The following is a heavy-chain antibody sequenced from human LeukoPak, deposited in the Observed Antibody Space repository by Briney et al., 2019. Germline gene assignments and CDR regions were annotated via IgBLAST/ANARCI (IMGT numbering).Heavy chain of an antibody. CDR1: GGTFSSYA. J-gene: IGHJ5*02. CDR2: IIPIFGTA. CDR3: ASLPGYCSGGSCYSLNWLDP. V-gene: IGHV1-69*06. D-gene: IGHD2-15*01. Sequence: EASVKVSCKASGGTFSSYAISWVRQAPGQGLEWMGGIIPIFGTANYAQKFQGRVTITADKSTSTAYMELSSLRSEDTAVYYCASLPGYCSGGSCYSLNWLDPWGQGTLVTVSS.